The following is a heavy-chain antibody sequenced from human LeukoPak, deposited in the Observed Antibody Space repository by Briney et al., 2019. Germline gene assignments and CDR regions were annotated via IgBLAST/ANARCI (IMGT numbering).Heavy chain of an antibody. Sequence: GASVKVSCKASGYTFTSYGISWVRQAPGQGLEWMGWISAYNGNTNYAQKLQGRVAMTTDTSTSTAYMELRSLRSDDTAVYYCATYCGGDCYSGGSEYWGQGTLVTVSS. D-gene: IGHD2-21*02. J-gene: IGHJ4*02. CDR3: ATYCGGDCYSGGSEY. CDR1: GYTFTSYG. V-gene: IGHV1-18*01. CDR2: ISAYNGNT.